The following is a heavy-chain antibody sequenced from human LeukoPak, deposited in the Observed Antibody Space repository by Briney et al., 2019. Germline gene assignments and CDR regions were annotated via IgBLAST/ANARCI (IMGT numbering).Heavy chain of an antibody. Sequence: ASVKVSCKASGYTFTSYGISWVRQAPGQGLEWMGWISAYNGNTNYAQKLQGRVTMTTDTSTSTAYMELRSLRSDDTAVYYCARAHYYDRTRGRYAFDIWGQGTMVTVSS. D-gene: IGHD3-22*01. CDR1: GYTFTSYG. V-gene: IGHV1-18*01. J-gene: IGHJ3*02. CDR3: ARAHYYDRTRGRYAFDI. CDR2: ISAYNGNT.